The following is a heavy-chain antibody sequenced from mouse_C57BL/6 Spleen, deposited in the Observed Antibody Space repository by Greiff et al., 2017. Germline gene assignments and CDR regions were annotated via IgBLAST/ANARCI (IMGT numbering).Heavy chain of an antibody. CDR2: INPSTGGT. CDR1: GYSFTGYY. CDR3: ARSGYGSSYWDFDV. Sequence: EVKLQQSGPELVKPGASVKISCKASGYSFTGYYMYWVKQSPEKSLEWIGEINPSTGGTTYNQKFKAKATLTVDKSSSTAYMQLKSLTSEDSAVYYCARSGYGSSYWDFDVWGTGTTVTVSS. D-gene: IGHD1-1*01. J-gene: IGHJ1*03. V-gene: IGHV1-42*01.